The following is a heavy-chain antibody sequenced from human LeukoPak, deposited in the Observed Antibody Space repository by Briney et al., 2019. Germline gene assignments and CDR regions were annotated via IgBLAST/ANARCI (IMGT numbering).Heavy chain of an antibody. CDR2: VYYSGST. CDR1: GGSISSGTYY. J-gene: IGHJ5*02. D-gene: IGHD2-2*02. Sequence: SETLSLTCTVSGGSISSGTYYWGWIRQPPGKGMQWIGSVYYSGSTYYNPSLQSRVTISVDTSKNHFSLKLSSVTAADTAVYYCARDSPDCGSTTCYKDWFDPWGQGTLVTVSS. CDR3: ARDSPDCGSTTCYKDWFDP. V-gene: IGHV4-39*07.